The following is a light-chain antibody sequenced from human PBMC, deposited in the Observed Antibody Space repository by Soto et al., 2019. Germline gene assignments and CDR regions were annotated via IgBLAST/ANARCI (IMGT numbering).Light chain of an antibody. J-gene: IGKJ1*01. CDR3: QQYNNWPWT. Sequence: EIMLTQSPATLSVSPGERATLSCRASQSVSSRLAWYRRKPGQGPRLLIYDASTRATGIAARISGSGSGTEFTLTISSLQSEDFAIYYCQQYNNWPWTFGQGTKVDIK. V-gene: IGKV3-15*01. CDR2: DAS. CDR1: QSVSSR.